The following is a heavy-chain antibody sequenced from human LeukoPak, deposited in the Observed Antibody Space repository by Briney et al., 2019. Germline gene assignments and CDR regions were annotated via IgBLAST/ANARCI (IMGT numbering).Heavy chain of an antibody. V-gene: IGHV3-30-3*01. CDR1: RFTFSSYA. CDR2: ISYDGSNK. Sequence: PGRSLRLSCAASRFTFSSYAMHWVRQAPGKGLEWVAVISYDGSNKYYADSVKGRFTISRDNSKNTLYLQMDSLRAEDTAVYYCARDLTAAGDFDYWGQGTLVTVSS. D-gene: IGHD6-13*01. CDR3: ARDLTAAGDFDY. J-gene: IGHJ4*02.